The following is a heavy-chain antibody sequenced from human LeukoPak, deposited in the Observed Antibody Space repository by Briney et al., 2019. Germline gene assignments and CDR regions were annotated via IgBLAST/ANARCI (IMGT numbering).Heavy chain of an antibody. CDR1: GYTFTGYY. CDR3: ARDLNIFGVVSYYFDY. CDR2: INPNRGGT. Sequence: ASVKVSCKASGYTFTGYYMHWVRQAPGQGLEWMGWINPNRGGTSYAQKFQGRVTMTRDTSISTAYMELSRLRSDDTAVYYCARDLNIFGVVSYYFDYWGQGTLVTVSS. V-gene: IGHV1-2*02. D-gene: IGHD3-3*02. J-gene: IGHJ4*02.